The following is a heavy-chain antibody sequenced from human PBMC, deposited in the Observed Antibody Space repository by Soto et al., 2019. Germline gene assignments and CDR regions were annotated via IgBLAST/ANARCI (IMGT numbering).Heavy chain of an antibody. D-gene: IGHD3-10*01. CDR3: ARFHSAGGNWFDP. Sequence: QVQLVQSGAEVKKPGASVKVSCKASGYTFTGYYMHWVRQAPGQGLEWMGWINPNSGGTNYAQKFQGRVTITADESTSTAYMELSSLRSEDTAVYYCARFHSAGGNWFDPWGQGTLVTVSS. CDR1: GYTFTGYY. V-gene: IGHV1-2*02. J-gene: IGHJ5*02. CDR2: INPNSGGT.